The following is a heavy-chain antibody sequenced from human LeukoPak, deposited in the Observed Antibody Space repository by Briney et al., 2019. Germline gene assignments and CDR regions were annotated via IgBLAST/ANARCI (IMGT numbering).Heavy chain of an antibody. J-gene: IGHJ4*02. CDR2: IKQDGNEK. CDR3: ARDGREDSSGPYSDY. D-gene: IGHD3-22*01. V-gene: IGHV3-7*01. Sequence: QTGGSLRLSCAASGFTFSSYWMSWVRQAPGKGLEWVANIKQDGNEKYYVDSVKGRFTISRDNAKNSLYLQMNSLRAGDTAVYYCARDGREDSSGPYSDYWGQGTLVTVSS. CDR1: GFTFSSYW.